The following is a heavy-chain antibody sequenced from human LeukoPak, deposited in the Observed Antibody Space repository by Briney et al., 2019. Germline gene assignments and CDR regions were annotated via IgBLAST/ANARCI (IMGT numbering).Heavy chain of an antibody. V-gene: IGHV3-53*01. Sequence: PGGSLRLSCAASGLTVSSNCMSWVRQAPGKGLEWVSFIYSGGDTYYADSVKGRFTISRDNSKNTFHLQMNSLRAEDTALYYCARHQQLGILDYWGQGTLVTVSS. D-gene: IGHD6-13*01. CDR1: GLTVSSNC. CDR2: IYSGGDT. J-gene: IGHJ4*02. CDR3: ARHQQLGILDY.